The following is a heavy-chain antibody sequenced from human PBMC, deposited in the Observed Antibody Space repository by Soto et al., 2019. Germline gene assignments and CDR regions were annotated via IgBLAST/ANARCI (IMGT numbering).Heavy chain of an antibody. J-gene: IGHJ5*02. CDR3: ARDFMARGRDSNWLDP. Sequence: GGSLRLSCAASGFIFSSYWMHWVRQVPGKGPVWVARINSDGRNTKYADSVKGRFIISRDNAKNTLYLQLNSLRAEDTAVSYCARDFMARGRDSNWLDPGGQGTVVTASS. CDR1: GFIFSSYW. CDR2: INSDGRNT. D-gene: IGHD3-10*01. V-gene: IGHV3-74*03.